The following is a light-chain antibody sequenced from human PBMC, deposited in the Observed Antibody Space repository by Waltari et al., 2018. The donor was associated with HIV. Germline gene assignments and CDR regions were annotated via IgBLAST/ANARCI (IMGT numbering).Light chain of an antibody. J-gene: IGLJ3*02. CDR1: SRDIGGYVI. CDR2: EVT. Sequence: QSALTQPASVSGSPGQSITISCTGTSRDIGGYVIVSWFQQHPGKAPKVMIYEVTKRPSGVSNRFSGSKSGNTASLTISGLQAEDEADYYCCSYAGGTTAVFGGGTKLTVL. V-gene: IGLV2-23*02. CDR3: CSYAGGTTAV.